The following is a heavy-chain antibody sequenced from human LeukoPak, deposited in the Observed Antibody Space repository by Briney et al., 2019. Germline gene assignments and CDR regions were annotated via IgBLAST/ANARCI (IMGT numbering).Heavy chain of an antibody. J-gene: IGHJ4*02. V-gene: IGHV3-53*01. CDR2: FYSGGST. Sequence: HPGGSLRLSCAASEFTVSSNYMSWVRQARGKGLEWVSVFYSGGSTYYADSVKGRFTISRDNSKNTPYLQMNGLRAEDTAVYYCARSSIAAAGPFDCWGQGTLVTVSS. D-gene: IGHD6-13*01. CDR3: ARSSIAAAGPFDC. CDR1: EFTVSSNY.